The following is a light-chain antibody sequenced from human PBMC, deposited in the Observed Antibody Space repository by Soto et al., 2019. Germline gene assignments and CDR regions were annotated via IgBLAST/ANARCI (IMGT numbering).Light chain of an antibody. CDR1: QSVSSY. V-gene: IGKV3-11*01. Sequence: EIVLTQSPATLSLSPGERATLSCRASQSVSSYLAWYQQKPGQAPRLLIYDASNRATGIPARFSGSGSGTDFTLTISSLKPEDFTVYYCQQRSNWRTFGQGTKLEIK. CDR3: QQRSNWRT. CDR2: DAS. J-gene: IGKJ2*01.